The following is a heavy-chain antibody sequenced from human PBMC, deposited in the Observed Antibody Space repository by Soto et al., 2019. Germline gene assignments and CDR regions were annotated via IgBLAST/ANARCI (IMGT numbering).Heavy chain of an antibody. J-gene: IGHJ4*02. Sequence: QVQLVQSGSESMQPGASVKVSCKGSGYNFNSHSRHWVRQAPGQGLEWMGWINPNTGNPTYEQGFTGRFVFPVDTSVSTIYLQIFSAKADDSAVYYCAKDRASGSVDYWGQGTLVTVSS. CDR2: INPNTGNP. CDR1: GYNFNSHS. V-gene: IGHV7-4-1*01. CDR3: AKDRASGSVDY. D-gene: IGHD1-26*01.